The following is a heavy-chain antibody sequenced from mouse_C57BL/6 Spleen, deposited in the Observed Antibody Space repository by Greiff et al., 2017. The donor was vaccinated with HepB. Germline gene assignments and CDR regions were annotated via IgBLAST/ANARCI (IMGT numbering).Heavy chain of an antibody. Sequence: VQLQQSGAELVRPGASVTLSCKAPGYTFTDYEMHWVKQTPVHGLEWIGAIDPETGGTAYNQKFKGKAILTADKSSSTAYMELRSLTSEDSAVYYCTTNLDYWGQGTTLTVSS. CDR3: TTNLDY. CDR2: IDPETGGT. CDR1: GYTFTDYE. V-gene: IGHV1-15*01. J-gene: IGHJ2*01. D-gene: IGHD4-1*01.